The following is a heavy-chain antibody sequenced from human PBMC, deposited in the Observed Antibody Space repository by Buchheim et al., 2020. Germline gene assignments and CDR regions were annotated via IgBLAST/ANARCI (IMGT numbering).Heavy chain of an antibody. CDR2: IDPSDSYT. Sequence: EVQLVQSGAEVKKPGESLRISCKASGYSFINYWIIWVRQMPGKGLEWMRRIDPSDSYTSYSPSFQGHVTISTDKSLSTAYPQWNSLKASDTAVYYCARHVRGYSYSPNSDYWGQGTL. J-gene: IGHJ4*02. D-gene: IGHD5-18*01. CDR1: GYSFINYW. V-gene: IGHV5-10-1*01. CDR3: ARHVRGYSYSPNSDY.